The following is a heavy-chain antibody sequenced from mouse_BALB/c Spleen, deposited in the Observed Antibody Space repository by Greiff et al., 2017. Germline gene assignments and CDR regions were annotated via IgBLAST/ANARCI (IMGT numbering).Heavy chain of an antibody. CDR3: ARQDGNYLGAMDY. CDR1: GFTFSDYY. J-gene: IGHJ4*01. D-gene: IGHD2-1*01. V-gene: IGHV5-4*02. Sequence: EVKLVESGGGLVKPGGSLKLSCAASGFTFSDYYMYWVRQTPEKRLEWVATISDGGSYTYYPDSVKGRFTISRDNAKNNLYLQMSSLKSEDTAMYYCARQDGNYLGAMDYWGQGTSVTVSS. CDR2: ISDGGSYT.